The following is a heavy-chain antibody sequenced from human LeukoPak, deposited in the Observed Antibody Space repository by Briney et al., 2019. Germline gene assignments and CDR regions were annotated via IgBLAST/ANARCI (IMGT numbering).Heavy chain of an antibody. Sequence: GGSLRLSCAASGFTFSNYNMNWVRQAPGKGLEWVSSISSSSSHIYYADSVKGRFTISRDNARTSLYLQMNSLRAEDTAVYYCARGNSNYGYVLDIWGQGTMATVSS. V-gene: IGHV3-21*01. D-gene: IGHD4-11*01. CDR1: GFTFSNYN. J-gene: IGHJ3*02. CDR3: ARGNSNYGYVLDI. CDR2: ISSSSSHI.